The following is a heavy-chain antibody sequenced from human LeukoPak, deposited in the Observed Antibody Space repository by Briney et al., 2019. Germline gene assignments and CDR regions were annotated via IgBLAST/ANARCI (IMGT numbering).Heavy chain of an antibody. Sequence: GGSLRLSCAASGFTFSSYSMNWVRQAPGKGLEWVANIKQDGSEKYYVDSVKGRFTISRDNAKNSLYLQMNSLRAEDTAVYYCARDEVQLSLDGYYYYGMDVWGQGTTVTVSS. CDR3: ARDEVQLSLDGYYYYGMDV. CDR1: GFTFSSYS. J-gene: IGHJ6*02. D-gene: IGHD5-18*01. CDR2: IKQDGSEK. V-gene: IGHV3-7*01.